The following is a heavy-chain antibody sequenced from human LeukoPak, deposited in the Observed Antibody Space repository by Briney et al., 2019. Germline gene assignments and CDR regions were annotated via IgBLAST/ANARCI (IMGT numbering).Heavy chain of an antibody. CDR3: ARILYYKTGRSTVTFASEIDY. V-gene: IGHV3-23*01. J-gene: IGHJ4*02. CDR1: QFNFNKFG. Sequence: GGSLRLSCATSQFNFNKFGMTWVRQAPGKGLEWVSSITGNGAGTQYADSVKGRFTISRDNAKNTLYLQMNSLRAEDTAVYYCARILYYKTGRSTVTFASEIDYWGQGTLVTVSS. D-gene: IGHD4-11*01. CDR2: ITGNGAGT.